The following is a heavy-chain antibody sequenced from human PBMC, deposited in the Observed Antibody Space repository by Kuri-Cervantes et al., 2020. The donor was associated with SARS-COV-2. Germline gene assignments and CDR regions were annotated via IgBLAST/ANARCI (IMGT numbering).Heavy chain of an antibody. Sequence: SETLSLTCSVSGGSLPSDNYYWGWIRQSPGKGLEWIGSIFSNGSPYYNPSLKSRVTISVDTSKNQFSLKLSSVTAADTAVYYCARVKGWNDRHYYYYYGMDVWGQGTTVTVSS. CDR3: ARVKGWNDRHYYYYYGMDV. CDR1: GGSLPSDNYY. CDR2: IFSNGSP. D-gene: IGHD1-1*01. V-gene: IGHV4-39*01. J-gene: IGHJ6*02.